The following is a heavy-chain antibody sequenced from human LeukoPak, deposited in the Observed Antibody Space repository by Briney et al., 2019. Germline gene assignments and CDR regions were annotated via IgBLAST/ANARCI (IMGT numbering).Heavy chain of an antibody. Sequence: ASETLSLTCTVTGGSISSYYWSWLRQPPGKGLEWIGYIYYSGSTNYNPSLKSRVTISVDTSKNQFSLKLSSVTAANTAVYYCARAVAGTLDYWGQGTLVTVSS. CDR1: GGSISSYY. CDR3: ARAVAGTLDY. J-gene: IGHJ4*02. D-gene: IGHD6-19*01. CDR2: IYYSGST. V-gene: IGHV4-59*01.